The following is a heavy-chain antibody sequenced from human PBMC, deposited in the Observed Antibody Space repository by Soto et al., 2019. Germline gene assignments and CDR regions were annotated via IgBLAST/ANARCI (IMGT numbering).Heavy chain of an antibody. D-gene: IGHD3-22*01. CDR1: GFTFSSYG. J-gene: IGHJ6*02. CDR2: ISYDGSNK. CDR3: AKVEDYYH. V-gene: IGHV3-30*18. Sequence: LRLSCAASGFTFSSYGMHWVRQAPGKGLEWVAVISYDGSNKYYADSVKGRFTISRDNSKNTLYLQMNSLRAEDTAVYYCAKVEDYYHWGQGTTVTVSS.